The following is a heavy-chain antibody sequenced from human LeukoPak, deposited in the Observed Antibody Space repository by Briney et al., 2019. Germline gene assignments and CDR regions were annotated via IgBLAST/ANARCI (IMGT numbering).Heavy chain of an antibody. CDR2: MNPNSGNT. CDR1: GYTFTSYD. V-gene: IGHV1-8*01. D-gene: IGHD5-18*01. Sequence: ASVKVSCKASGYTFTSYDFNWVRQATGQGLEWMGWMNPNSGNTGYAQKFQGRVTMTRNTSISTAYMELSSLRSEDTAVYYCARSIQLWLLFDPWGQGTLVTVSS. CDR3: ARSIQLWLLFDP. J-gene: IGHJ5*02.